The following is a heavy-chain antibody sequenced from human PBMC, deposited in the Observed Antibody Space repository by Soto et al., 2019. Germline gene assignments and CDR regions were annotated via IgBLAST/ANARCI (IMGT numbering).Heavy chain of an antibody. CDR3: ARASSVGVVVPAAIPSYYYYYGMDV. J-gene: IGHJ6*02. V-gene: IGHV3-7*01. Sequence: GGSLRLSCAASGFTFSSYWMSWVRQAPGKGLEWVANIKQDGSEKYYVDSVKGRFTISRDNAKNSLYLQMNSLRAEDTAVYYCARASSVGVVVPAAIPSYYYYYGMDVWGQGTTVTVSS. D-gene: IGHD2-2*02. CDR2: IKQDGSEK. CDR1: GFTFSSYW.